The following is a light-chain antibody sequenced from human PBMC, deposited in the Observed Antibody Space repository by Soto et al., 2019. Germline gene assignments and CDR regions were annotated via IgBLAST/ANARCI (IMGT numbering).Light chain of an antibody. V-gene: IGKV3D-20*02. CDR1: QSVSYSY. J-gene: IGKJ5*01. CDR2: GAS. Sequence: EIVLTQSPGTLSLSPGERATLSCRSSQSVSYSYLAWYQQKSGQAPRLLIYGASIRATGIPDRFSGSGSGTDFTLTISSLEPEDFAVYYCQQRSNWPPITFGQGTRLEIK. CDR3: QQRSNWPPIT.